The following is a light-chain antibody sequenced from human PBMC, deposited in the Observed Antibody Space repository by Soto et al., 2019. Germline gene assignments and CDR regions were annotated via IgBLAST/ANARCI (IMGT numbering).Light chain of an antibody. V-gene: IGKV1-33*01. CDR2: DAS. CDR1: HDIRKS. J-gene: IGKJ5*01. CDR3: QQYEIFPTT. Sequence: DIQMTQSASSLSAAAGGRLTISHRALHDIRKSLNWYQQKPGKAPKILIYDASNMETGVPSRFTGSGSGTDFTFTISSLQPEDIETYYCQQYEIFPTTFGQGTRLEIK.